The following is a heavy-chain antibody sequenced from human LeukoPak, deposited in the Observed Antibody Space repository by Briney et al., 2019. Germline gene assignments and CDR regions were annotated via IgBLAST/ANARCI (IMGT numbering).Heavy chain of an antibody. CDR3: ARDAAYGYDRFDY. J-gene: IGHJ4*02. CDR1: GFMFTDSW. Sequence: QPGGSLRLSCAASGFMFTDSWMAWVRQAPGKGLEWLANINEDGSDKNYVVALKGRFTISRENAEKSLYLQMNSVRAEDTAIYYCARDAAYGYDRFDYWGQGTQVTVSS. V-gene: IGHV3-7*01. D-gene: IGHD4-17*01. CDR2: INEDGSDK.